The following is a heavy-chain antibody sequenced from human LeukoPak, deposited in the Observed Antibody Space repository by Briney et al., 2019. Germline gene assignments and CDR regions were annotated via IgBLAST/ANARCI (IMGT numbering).Heavy chain of an antibody. V-gene: IGHV1-18*01. D-gene: IGHD3-22*01. J-gene: IGHJ4*02. CDR3: ARDRSFYYYDSSGYNY. CDR2: ISAYNGYT. CDR1: GYTFINYG. Sequence: ASVKVSCKASGYTFINYGINWVRQAPGQGLEGMGWISAYNGYTNYAQKLQGRVTMNTDTSTSTAYMELRSLRSDDTAVYYCARDRSFYYYDSSGYNYWGQGTLVTVSS.